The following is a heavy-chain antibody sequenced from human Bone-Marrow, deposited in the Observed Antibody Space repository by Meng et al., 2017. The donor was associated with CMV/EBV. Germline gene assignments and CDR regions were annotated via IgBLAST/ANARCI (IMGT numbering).Heavy chain of an antibody. Sequence: SETLSLTCTVSGGSISSYYLSWIRQPPGKGLEWIGYIYYSGSTNYNPSLKSRVTISVDTSKNQFSLKLSSVTAADTAVYYCARVTTSSGWYGMDVWGQGTTVTVSS. CDR1: GGSISSYY. V-gene: IGHV4-59*01. CDR3: ARVTTSSGWYGMDV. J-gene: IGHJ6*02. D-gene: IGHD6-19*01. CDR2: IYYSGST.